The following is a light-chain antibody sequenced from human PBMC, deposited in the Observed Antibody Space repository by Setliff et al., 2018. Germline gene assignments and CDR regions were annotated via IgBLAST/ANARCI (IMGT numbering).Light chain of an antibody. CDR2: AVF. CDR1: QSISSY. J-gene: IGKJ4*01. Sequence: DIQMTQSPSSLSASVGDRVTITCRASQSISSYLNWYQQKPGKAPKLLIYAVFSLQSGVPSRFSGSGSETDFTLTISSLQPEDFATYYCQQSFSTPLTFGGGTKV. V-gene: IGKV1-39*01. CDR3: QQSFSTPLT.